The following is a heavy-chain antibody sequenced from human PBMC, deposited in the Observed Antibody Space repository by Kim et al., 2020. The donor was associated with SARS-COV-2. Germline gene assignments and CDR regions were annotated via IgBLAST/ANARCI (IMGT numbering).Heavy chain of an antibody. J-gene: IGHJ6*02. CDR1: GFTFSSYA. CDR3: AKGLPDGDYYYYGMDV. D-gene: IGHD3-10*01. Sequence: GGSLRLSCAASGFTFSSYAMSWVRQAPGKGLEWVSAISGSGGSTYYADSVKGRFTISRDNSKNTLYLQMNSLRAEDTAVYYCAKGLPDGDYYYYGMDVWGQGTTVTVSS. CDR2: ISGSGGST. V-gene: IGHV3-23*01.